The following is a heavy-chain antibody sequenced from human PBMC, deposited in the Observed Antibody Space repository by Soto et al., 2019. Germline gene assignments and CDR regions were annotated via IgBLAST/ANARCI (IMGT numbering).Heavy chain of an antibody. V-gene: IGHV1-69*12. CDR1: GGTFSTSA. D-gene: IGHD1-1*01. J-gene: IGHJ6*02. Sequence: QVQLVQSGAEVKKPGSSVKVSCKASGGTFSTSAISWVRQAPGHGLEWVGGFMPVFPTTDYAQTFQGRVTITADESTTTAYLEMTSLRADDTAVYSCARDNDRLQLGGNYYYILDVWGQGTAITVSS. CDR3: ARDNDRLQLGGNYYYILDV. CDR2: FMPVFPTT.